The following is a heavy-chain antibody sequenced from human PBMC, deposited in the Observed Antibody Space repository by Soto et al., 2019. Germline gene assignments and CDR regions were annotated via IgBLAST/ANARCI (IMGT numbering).Heavy chain of an antibody. J-gene: IGHJ6*02. D-gene: IGHD2-15*01. CDR2: INPSGGST. Sequence: ASVKVSCKASGYTFTSYYMHCVRQAPGQGLEWMGIINPSGGSTSYAQKFQGRVTMTRDTSTSTVYMELSSLRSEDTAVYYCARGGLDVVVVAATDGMDVWGQGTTVTVSS. CDR3: ARGGLDVVVVAATDGMDV. V-gene: IGHV1-46*01. CDR1: GYTFTSYY.